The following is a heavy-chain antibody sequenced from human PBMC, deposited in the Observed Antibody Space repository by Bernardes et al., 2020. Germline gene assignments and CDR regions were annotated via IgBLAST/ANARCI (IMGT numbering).Heavy chain of an antibody. D-gene: IGHD2-2*01. CDR1: GDSIGLGHYF. Sequence: SETLTTTCAVSGDSIGLGHYFWNWIRQPPGQGLEWIGYIHTSGRTNYNPSLKSRATISLDTSRNQLSLKLNSVTAADTAVYYCARLVVPAGNKVWFDPWGQGTLVTVSS. CDR2: IHTSGRT. CDR3: ARLVVPAGNKVWFDP. J-gene: IGHJ5*02. V-gene: IGHV4-4*09.